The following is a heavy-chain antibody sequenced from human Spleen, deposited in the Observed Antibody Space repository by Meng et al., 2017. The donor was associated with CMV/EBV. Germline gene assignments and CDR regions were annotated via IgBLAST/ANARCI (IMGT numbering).Heavy chain of an antibody. J-gene: IGHJ4*02. CDR2: IYSGGST. V-gene: IGHV3-66*03. CDR1: GFTVSSNY. D-gene: IGHD5-24*01. CDR3: AREAEMATIPDY. Sequence: GQCVESAGGLIPPGGSLRLSCSASGFTVSSNYISWGRQAPGKGLEWVSVIYSGGSTYYADSVKGRFTISRDNSKNTLYLQMNSLRAEDTAVYYCAREAEMATIPDYWGQGTLVTVSS.